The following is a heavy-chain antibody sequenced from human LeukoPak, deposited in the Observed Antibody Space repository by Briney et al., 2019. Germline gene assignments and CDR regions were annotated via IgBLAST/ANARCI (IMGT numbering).Heavy chain of an antibody. CDR1: GGSISSSSYY. V-gene: IGHV4-39*01. D-gene: IGHD3-3*01. CDR2: ICYSGST. J-gene: IGHJ5*02. CDR3: TSTYYDFWSGRRNWFDP. Sequence: SETLSLTCTVSGGSISSSSYYWGWIRQPPGKGLEWIGSICYSGSTYYNPSLKSRVTISVDTSKNQFSLKLSSVTAADTAVYYCTSTYYDFWSGRRNWFDPWGQGTLVTVSS.